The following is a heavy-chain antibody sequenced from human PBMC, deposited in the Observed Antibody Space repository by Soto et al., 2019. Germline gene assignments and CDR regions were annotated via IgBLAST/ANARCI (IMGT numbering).Heavy chain of an antibody. CDR2: IWNDGIRK. V-gene: IGHV3-33*01. Sequence: WGSLRLSCAASGFTFVRYGIRCVRQSPFKWLEWVALIWNDGIRKVYVDSVKGRFTISRDNSKNTLDLQMNSLRAEDTAVYYCARDDDYEANAFDYWGPGTLVTVSS. CDR3: ARDDDYEANAFDY. D-gene: IGHD3-22*01. CDR1: GFTFVRYG. J-gene: IGHJ4*02.